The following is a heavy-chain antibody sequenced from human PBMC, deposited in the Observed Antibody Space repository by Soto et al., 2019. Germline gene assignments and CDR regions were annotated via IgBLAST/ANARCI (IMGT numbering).Heavy chain of an antibody. Sequence: PGGSLRLSCAASGFTFDDYTMHWVRQAPGKGLEWVSLISWDGGSTYYADSVKGRFTISRDNSKNSLYLQMNSLRTEDTALYYCAKDGAIFGVVNWYNWFDPWGQGT. CDR3: AKDGAIFGVVNWYNWFDP. CDR1: GFTFDDYT. V-gene: IGHV3-43*01. D-gene: IGHD3-3*01. CDR2: ISWDGGST. J-gene: IGHJ5*02.